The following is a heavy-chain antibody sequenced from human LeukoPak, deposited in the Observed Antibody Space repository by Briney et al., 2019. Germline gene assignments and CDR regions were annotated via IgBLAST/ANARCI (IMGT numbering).Heavy chain of an antibody. D-gene: IGHD6-13*01. V-gene: IGHV3-9*01. J-gene: IGHJ4*02. CDR1: GFTFDDYA. CDR3: AKDIGSSSWYGAYIDY. CDR2: ISWNSGSI. Sequence: GGSLRLSCAASGFTFDDYAMHWVRQAPGKGLEWVSGISWNSGSIGYADSVKGRFTISRDNAKNSLYLQMNSLRAEDTALYYCAKDIGSSSWYGAYIDYWGQGTLVTVSS.